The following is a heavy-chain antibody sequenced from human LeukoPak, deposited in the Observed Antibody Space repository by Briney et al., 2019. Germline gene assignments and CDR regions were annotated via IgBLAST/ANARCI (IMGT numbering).Heavy chain of an antibody. D-gene: IGHD5-18*01. CDR3: AKGSGYSYGTIVDY. J-gene: IGHJ4*02. CDR2: ISWNSGSI. V-gene: IGHV3-9*01. Sequence: PGRSLRLSCAASGFTFDDYAMRWVRQAPGKGLEWVSGISWNSGSIGYADSVKGRFTISRDNAKNSLYLQMNSLRAEDTALYYCAKGSGYSYGTIVDYWGQGTLVTVSS. CDR1: GFTFDDYA.